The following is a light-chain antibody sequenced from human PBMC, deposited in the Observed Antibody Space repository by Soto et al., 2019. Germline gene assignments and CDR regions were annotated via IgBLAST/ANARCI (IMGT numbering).Light chain of an antibody. CDR1: QSVGTK. Sequence: IVMTQSPATLSVSPGERANLSCRASQSVGTKLAWYQQTPGQAPRLLIYGASNRATGVPARISGSVSGIEFTLTSASLQSADFAVYYCHQYSSWLWTLGQGTEVEIK. CDR3: HQYSSWLWT. CDR2: GAS. J-gene: IGKJ1*01. V-gene: IGKV3-15*01.